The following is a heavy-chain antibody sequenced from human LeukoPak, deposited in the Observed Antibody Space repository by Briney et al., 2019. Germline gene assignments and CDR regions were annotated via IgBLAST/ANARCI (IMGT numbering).Heavy chain of an antibody. CDR1: GFIFSSYG. CDR3: ARSIAVYYYYYMDV. V-gene: IGHV3-21*01. D-gene: IGHD6-19*01. Sequence: GGSLRLSCGASGFIFSSYGMHWVRQAPGKGLEWVSSISSSSSYIYYADSVKGRFTISRDNAKNSLYLQMNSLRAEDTAVYYCARSIAVYYYYYMDVWGKGTTVTVSS. J-gene: IGHJ6*03. CDR2: ISSSSSYI.